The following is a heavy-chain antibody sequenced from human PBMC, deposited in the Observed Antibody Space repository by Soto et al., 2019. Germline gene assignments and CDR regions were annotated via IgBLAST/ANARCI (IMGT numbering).Heavy chain of an antibody. CDR3: AREMIAVAGYGY. CDR2: ISSSSTI. V-gene: IGHV3-48*01. D-gene: IGHD6-19*01. J-gene: IGHJ4*02. Sequence: GGSLRLSCAASGFTFSSYSMNWVRQAPGKGLEWVSYISSSSTIYYADSVKGRFTISRDNAKNSLYLQMNSLRAEDTAVYYCAREMIAVAGYGYWGQGTLVTISS. CDR1: GFTFSSYS.